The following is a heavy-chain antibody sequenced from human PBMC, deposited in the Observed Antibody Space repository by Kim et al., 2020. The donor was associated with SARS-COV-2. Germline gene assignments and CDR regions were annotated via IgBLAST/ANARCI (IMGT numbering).Heavy chain of an antibody. CDR1: GYTFTGYY. D-gene: IGHD3-10*01. CDR3: AREVGSGSYYFDY. V-gene: IGHV1-2*05. J-gene: IGHJ4*02. CDR2: INPNSGGT. Sequence: ASVKVSCKASGYTFTGYYMHWVRQAPGQGLEWMGRINPNSGGTNYAQKFQGRVTMTRDTSISTAYMELSRLRSDDTVVYYCAREVGSGSYYFDYWGQGTLVTVSS.